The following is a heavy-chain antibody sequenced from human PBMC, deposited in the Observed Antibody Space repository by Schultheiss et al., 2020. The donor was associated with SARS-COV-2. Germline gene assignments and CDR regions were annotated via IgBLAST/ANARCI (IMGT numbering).Heavy chain of an antibody. Sequence: GGSLRLSCAASGFTFSSYAMSWVRQAPGKGLEWVSYISSSSSYIYYADSVKGRFTISRDNAKNSLYLQMNSLRAEDTAVYYCATGTVSGSYGGDYWGQGTLVTVSS. CDR2: ISSSSSYI. J-gene: IGHJ4*02. V-gene: IGHV3-21*05. CDR3: ATGTVSGSYGGDY. D-gene: IGHD1-26*01. CDR1: GFTFSSYA.